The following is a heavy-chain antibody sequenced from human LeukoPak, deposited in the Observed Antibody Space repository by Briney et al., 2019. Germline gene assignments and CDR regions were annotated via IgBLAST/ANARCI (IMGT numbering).Heavy chain of an antibody. Sequence: ASVKVSCKASGYTFTGYYMHWVRQAPGQGLEWMGRINPNSGGTNYAQKFQGRITMTRDTSISTAYVELNGLTSDDTAVYYCARDLSSTANWEFDYWGQGTLVTVSS. CDR3: ARDLSSTANWEFDY. CDR2: INPNSGGT. J-gene: IGHJ4*02. V-gene: IGHV1-2*06. CDR1: GYTFTGYY. D-gene: IGHD5/OR15-5a*01.